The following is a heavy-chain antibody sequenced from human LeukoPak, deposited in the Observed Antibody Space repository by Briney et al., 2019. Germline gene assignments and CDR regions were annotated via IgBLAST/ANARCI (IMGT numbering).Heavy chain of an antibody. V-gene: IGHV4-61*02. CDR3: ARTSYGTGWFDP. Sequence: SQTLSLTCTASGGSISSGSYYWSWIRQPAGKGLEWIGRIYTSGSTNYNPSLKRRVTISVYTSKNQFSLKLSSVTAADTAVYYWARTSYGTGWFDPWGQGTLVTVSS. J-gene: IGHJ5*02. CDR1: GGSISSGSYY. D-gene: IGHD5-18*01. CDR2: IYTSGST.